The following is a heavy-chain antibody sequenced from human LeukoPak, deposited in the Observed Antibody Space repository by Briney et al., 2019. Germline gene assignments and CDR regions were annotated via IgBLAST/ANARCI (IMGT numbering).Heavy chain of an antibody. CDR3: ARDPSSGWYLKGWFDP. CDR1: GDSISSSHW. Sequence: PSETLSLTCAVSGDSISSSHWWSWVRQAPGKGLEWVSSISSSSNYIYYADSVKGRFTISRDNAKNSLYLQMNSLRAEDTAVYYCARDPSSGWYLKGWFDPWGQGTLVTVSS. D-gene: IGHD6-19*01. CDR2: ISSSSNYI. J-gene: IGHJ5*02. V-gene: IGHV3-21*01.